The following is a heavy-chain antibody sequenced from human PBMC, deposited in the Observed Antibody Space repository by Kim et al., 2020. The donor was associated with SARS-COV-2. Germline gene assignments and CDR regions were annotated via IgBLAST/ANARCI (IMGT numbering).Heavy chain of an antibody. CDR2: ISSSSSYI. D-gene: IGHD3-10*01. V-gene: IGHV3-21*01. J-gene: IGHJ4*02. CDR1: GFTFSSYS. CDR3: ARDYYGSGSYYPDY. Sequence: GGSLRLSCAASGFTFSSYSMNWVRQAPGKGLEWVSSISSSSSYIYYADSVKGRFTISRDDAKNSLYLQMNSLRAEDTAVYYCARDYYGSGSYYPDYWGQGTLVTVSS.